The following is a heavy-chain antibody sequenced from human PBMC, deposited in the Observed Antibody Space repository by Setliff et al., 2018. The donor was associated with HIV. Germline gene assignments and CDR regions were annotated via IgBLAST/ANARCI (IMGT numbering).Heavy chain of an antibody. CDR3: AKDDYVWGNPFDY. CDR2: ISGSGGST. CDR1: GFTFSSFA. V-gene: IGHV3-23*01. J-gene: IGHJ4*02. Sequence: GGSLRLSCAASGFTFSSFAMSWVRQAPGKGPEWVSGISGSGGSTYYADSVKGRFTISRDNSKNTLYLQMNSLRAEDTAVYFCAKDDYVWGNPFDYWGQGTLVTVSS. D-gene: IGHD3-16*01.